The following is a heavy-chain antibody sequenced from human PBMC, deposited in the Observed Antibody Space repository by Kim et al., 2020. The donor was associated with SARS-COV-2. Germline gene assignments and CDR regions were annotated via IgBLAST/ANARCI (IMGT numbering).Heavy chain of an antibody. CDR1: GGTFSSYA. CDR2: IIPIFGTA. D-gene: IGHD3-3*01. J-gene: IGHJ5*02. CDR3: ARGLDPPTNWFDP. Sequence: SVKVSCKASGGTFSSYAISWVRQAPGQGLEWMGGIIPIFGTANYAQKFQGRVTITADESTSTAYMELSSLRSEDTAVYYCARGLDPPTNWFDPWGQGTLVTVSS. V-gene: IGHV1-69*13.